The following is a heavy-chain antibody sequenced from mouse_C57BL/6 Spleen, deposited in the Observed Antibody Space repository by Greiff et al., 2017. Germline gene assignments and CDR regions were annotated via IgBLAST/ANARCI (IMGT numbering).Heavy chain of an antibody. CDR3: ARHEERDSSGYEIHAMDY. D-gene: IGHD3-2*02. CDR1: GYTFTEYS. Sequence: VQLQESEAELVKPGASVKLSCKASGYTFTEYSIHWVKQRSGQGLEWIGWFYPGSGSIKYNEKFKDKATLTADKSSSTVYMELSRLTSEDAAVYFCARHEERDSSGYEIHAMDYWGQGTSVTVSS. V-gene: IGHV1-62-2*01. J-gene: IGHJ4*01. CDR2: FYPGSGSI.